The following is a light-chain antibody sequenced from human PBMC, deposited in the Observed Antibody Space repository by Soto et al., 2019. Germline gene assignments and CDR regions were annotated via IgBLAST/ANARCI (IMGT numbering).Light chain of an antibody. CDR3: QHRSNWPWT. V-gene: IGKV3-11*01. CDR1: QSVSSY. CDR2: DAS. Sequence: EIMLKLSPATLSLSTGERATRSCRASQSVSSYLAWYQQKPGQAPRLLIYDASNRATGIPARFSGSGSGTDFTLTISCLEPEDFAVYYCQHRSNWPWTFCQGTKVDIK. J-gene: IGKJ1*01.